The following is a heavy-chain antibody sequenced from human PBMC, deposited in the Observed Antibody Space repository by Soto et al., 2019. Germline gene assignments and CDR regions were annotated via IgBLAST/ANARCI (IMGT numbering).Heavy chain of an antibody. Sequence: EVQLVESGGGLVQPGGSLRLSCAASGFTFSSYWMHWVRQAPGKGLVWVSRINSDGSSTSYADSVKGRFTISRDNAKNTLYLQMNSLRSEATAVDYCAIGPNWNYVDYWGQGTLVTVSS. CDR3: AIGPNWNYVDY. CDR2: INSDGSST. CDR1: GFTFSSYW. V-gene: IGHV3-74*01. J-gene: IGHJ4*02. D-gene: IGHD1-1*01.